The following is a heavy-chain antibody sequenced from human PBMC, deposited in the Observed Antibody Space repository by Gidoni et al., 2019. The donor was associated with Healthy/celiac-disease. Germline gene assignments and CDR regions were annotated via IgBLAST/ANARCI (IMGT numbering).Heavy chain of an antibody. D-gene: IGHD2-2*01. CDR2: INHSGST. J-gene: IGHJ5*02. Sequence: QVQLQQWGAGLLKPSETLSLTCAVYGGSFSGYYWSWIRQPSGKGLEWIGEINHSGSTNYNPSLKSRVTISVDTSKNQFSLKLSSVTAADTAVYYCARGSLVPAALGRWFDPWGQGTLVTVSS. CDR1: GGSFSGYY. V-gene: IGHV4-34*01. CDR3: ARGSLVPAALGRWFDP.